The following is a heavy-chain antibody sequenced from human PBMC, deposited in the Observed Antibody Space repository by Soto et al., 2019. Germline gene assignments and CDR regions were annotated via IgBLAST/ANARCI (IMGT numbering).Heavy chain of an antibody. CDR1: GFTFSSYW. V-gene: IGHV3-7*01. CDR2: IKQDGSEK. CDR3: ARIPQDDFWSGPLDYYYYMDV. D-gene: IGHD3-3*01. J-gene: IGHJ6*03. Sequence: GGSLRLSCAASGFTFSSYWMSWVRQAPGKGLEWVANIKQDGSEKYYVDSVKGRFTISRDNAKNSLYLQMNSLRAEDTAVYYCARIPQDDFWSGPLDYYYYMDVWGKGTTVTVSS.